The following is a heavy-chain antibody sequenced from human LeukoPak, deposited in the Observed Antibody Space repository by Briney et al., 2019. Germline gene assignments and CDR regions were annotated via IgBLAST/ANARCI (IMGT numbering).Heavy chain of an antibody. CDR2: IYYSGST. CDR1: GGSISSYY. D-gene: IGHD5-12*01. J-gene: IGHJ6*02. Sequence: SETLSLTCTVSGGSISSYYWSWIRQPPGKGLEWIGYIYYSGSTNYNPSLKSRVTISVDTSKNQFSLKLSSVTAADTAVYYCARRPSSLDIAGTTPYGMDVWGQGTTVTVSS. V-gene: IGHV4-59*08. CDR3: ARRPSSLDIAGTTPYGMDV.